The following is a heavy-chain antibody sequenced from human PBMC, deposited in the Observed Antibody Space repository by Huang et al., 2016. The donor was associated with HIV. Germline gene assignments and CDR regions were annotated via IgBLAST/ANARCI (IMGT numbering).Heavy chain of an antibody. J-gene: IGHJ3*02. CDR2: INHNEST. D-gene: IGHD1-1*01. Sequence: QVQLQQWGAGLLKPSETLSLTCAVYVGSFSGYYWSWIRQSPGKGLDWIGEINHNESTNYNPSRKSRLTISVDTSKNQFSLKLSSGTAADTAVYYCARERMMSWLDDHDAFDIWGQGTMVTVSS. V-gene: IGHV4-34*01. CDR3: ARERMMSWLDDHDAFDI. CDR1: VGSFSGYY.